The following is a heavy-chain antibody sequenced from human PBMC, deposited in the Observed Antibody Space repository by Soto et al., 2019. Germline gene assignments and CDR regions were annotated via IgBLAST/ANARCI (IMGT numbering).Heavy chain of an antibody. CDR3: AKVMAAAGYDS. D-gene: IGHD3-16*01. Sequence: QVKLVQSGAEVKKPGSSVKVSCKASGGTFGNSAISWVRQDPGQGLEWMGGIIPVFGTVSYAQKFEGRVTIAADESTSTVFMKMSRLTSADTAVYYCAKVMAAAGYDSWGQGTLVTVSS. V-gene: IGHV1-69*01. J-gene: IGHJ4*02. CDR2: IIPVFGTV. CDR1: GGTFGNSA.